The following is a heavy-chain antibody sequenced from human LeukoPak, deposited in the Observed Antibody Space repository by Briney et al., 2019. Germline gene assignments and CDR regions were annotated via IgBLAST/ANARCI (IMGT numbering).Heavy chain of an antibody. Sequence: TGGSLRLSCAASGFTFSSYSMNWVRQAPGKGLEWVSYISSSSSTIYYADSVKGRFTISRDNAKNSLYLQMNSLRAEDTAVYYCARARGYSYGYSDYWGQGTLVTVSS. J-gene: IGHJ4*02. CDR1: GFTFSSYS. V-gene: IGHV3-48*01. CDR3: ARARGYSYGYSDY. D-gene: IGHD5-18*01. CDR2: ISSSSSTI.